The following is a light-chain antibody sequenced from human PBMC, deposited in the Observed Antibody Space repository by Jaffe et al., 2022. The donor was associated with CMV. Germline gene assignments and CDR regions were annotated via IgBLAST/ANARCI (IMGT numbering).Light chain of an antibody. Sequence: QAVVTQEPSLTVSPGGTVTLTCGSSTGPVTNSHFPYWFQQQPGQAPRTLIYDTDGKHSWTPARFSGSLLGGKAALTLSGAQIEDEAEYYCLLYHNFVGIFGGGTKLTVL. CDR3: LLYHNFVGI. CDR1: TGPVTNSHF. J-gene: IGLJ2*01. V-gene: IGLV7-46*01. CDR2: DTD.